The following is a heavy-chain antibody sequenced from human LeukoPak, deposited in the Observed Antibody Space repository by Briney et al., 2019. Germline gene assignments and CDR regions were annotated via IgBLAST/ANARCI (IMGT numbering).Heavy chain of an antibody. CDR2: ISSSSTI. Sequence: GGSLRLSCAASGFTFSSYSMNWVRQAPGKGLEWVSYISSSSTIYYADSVKGRFTISRDNAKNSLYLQMNSLRAEDTAVYYCASLGTISDYWGQGTLVTVSS. CDR1: GFTFSSYS. CDR3: ASLGTISDY. D-gene: IGHD1-26*01. V-gene: IGHV3-48*01. J-gene: IGHJ4*02.